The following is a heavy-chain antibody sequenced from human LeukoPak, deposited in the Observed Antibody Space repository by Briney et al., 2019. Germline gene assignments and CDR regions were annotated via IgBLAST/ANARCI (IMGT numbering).Heavy chain of an antibody. CDR1: GFTFSSYS. V-gene: IGHV3-48*01. J-gene: IGHJ4*02. Sequence: GGPLRLSCAASGFTFSSYSMNWVRQAPGKGLEWVSYISSSSSTIYYADSVKGRFTISRDNAKNSLYLQMNSLRAEDTAVYYCASYCSSTSCYRGYFDYWGQGTLVTVSS. D-gene: IGHD2-2*02. CDR3: ASYCSSTSCYRGYFDY. CDR2: ISSSSSTI.